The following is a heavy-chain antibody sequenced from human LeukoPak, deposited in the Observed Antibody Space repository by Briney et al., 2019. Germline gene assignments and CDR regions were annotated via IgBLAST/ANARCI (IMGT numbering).Heavy chain of an antibody. Sequence: GASLKISGKVSVYRFTSYWIGWVRRMPGKGLEWMGIIYPGDSDTRYSPSFQGQVTISADKSISTAYLQWSSLKASDTAMYYCARSWVTGSVYYMDVWGKGTTVTVSS. CDR2: IYPGDSDT. CDR1: VYRFTSYW. V-gene: IGHV5-51*01. D-gene: IGHD7-27*01. CDR3: ARSWVTGSVYYMDV. J-gene: IGHJ6*03.